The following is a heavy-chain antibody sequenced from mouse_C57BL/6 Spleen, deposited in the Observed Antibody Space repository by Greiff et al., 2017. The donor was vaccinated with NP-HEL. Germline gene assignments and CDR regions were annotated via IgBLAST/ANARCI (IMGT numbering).Heavy chain of an antibody. CDR1: GYAFTNYL. J-gene: IGHJ4*01. Sequence: QVQLQQSGAELVRPGPSVKVSCKASGYAFTNYLIEWVKQRPGQGLEWIGVINPGSGGTNYNEKFKGKATLTADKSSSTAYMQLSSLTSEDSAVYFCARGTTVDAMDYWGQGTSVTVSS. CDR3: ARGTTVDAMDY. D-gene: IGHD1-1*01. V-gene: IGHV1-54*01. CDR2: INPGSGGT.